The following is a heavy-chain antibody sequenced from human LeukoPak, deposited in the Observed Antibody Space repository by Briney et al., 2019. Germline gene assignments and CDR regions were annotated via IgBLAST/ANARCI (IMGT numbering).Heavy chain of an antibody. Sequence: KVSCKASGYTFTGYYTHWVRQAPGQGLEWMGIIYPGDSDTRYSPSFQGQVTISADKSISTAYLQWSSLKASGTAMYYCARLGGSWEMDVWGQGTTVTVSS. V-gene: IGHV5-51*01. CDR1: GYTFTGYY. J-gene: IGHJ6*02. CDR3: ARLGGSWEMDV. CDR2: IYPGDSDT. D-gene: IGHD1-26*01.